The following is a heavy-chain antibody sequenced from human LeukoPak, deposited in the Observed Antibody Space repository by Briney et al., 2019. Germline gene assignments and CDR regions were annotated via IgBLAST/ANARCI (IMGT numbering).Heavy chain of an antibody. CDR3: ASSQRDTAMVNYFDY. CDR1: AGSISDYY. J-gene: IGHJ4*02. D-gene: IGHD5-18*01. V-gene: IGHV4-59*12. CDR2: VSDTGNT. Sequence: PSETLSLTCTVSAGSISDYYWNWIRQSPGKGLEWIGYVSDTGNTKHNPSLTSRLSLSVDTSKNRFSLKLSSVTAADTAVYYCASSQRDTAMVNYFDYWGQGTLVTVSS.